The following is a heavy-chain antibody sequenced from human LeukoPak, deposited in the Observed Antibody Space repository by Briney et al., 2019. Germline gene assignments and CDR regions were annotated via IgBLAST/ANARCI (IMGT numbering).Heavy chain of an antibody. CDR2: ISGSGGST. J-gene: IGHJ4*02. V-gene: IGHV3-23*01. CDR3: AKDLTYSSSSWFDY. Sequence: GGSLRLSCAASRFTFSSYAMSWVRQAPGKGLEWVSAISGSGGSTYFADSVKGRFTISRDNSKNTLYLQMNSLRAEDTAVYYCAKDLTYSSSSWFDYWGQGTLVTVSS. D-gene: IGHD6-6*01. CDR1: RFTFSSYA.